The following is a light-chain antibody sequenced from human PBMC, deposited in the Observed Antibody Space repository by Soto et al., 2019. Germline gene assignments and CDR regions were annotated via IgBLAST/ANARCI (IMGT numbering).Light chain of an antibody. CDR2: GAS. V-gene: IGKV3-20*01. J-gene: IGKJ2*01. CDR3: QHFGSSPRYT. Sequence: EIVLTQSPGTLSLSPGERATLSCTASQTITTSDLAWYQQRPGQAPRLLIYGASNRATGIPDRFSGGGSGTDFTLTISRLEPEDFAVYYCQHFGSSPRYTFGQGTKLEI. CDR1: QTITTSD.